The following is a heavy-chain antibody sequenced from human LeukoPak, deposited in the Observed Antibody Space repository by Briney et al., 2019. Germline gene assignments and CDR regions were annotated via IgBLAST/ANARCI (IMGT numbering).Heavy chain of an antibody. CDR2: ISSQGGAT. CDR1: GITLSGFA. Sequence: PGGSLRLSCAASGITLSGFAMHWVRQAPGEGLEYVSPISSQGGATYYGNSVRGRFTVSGDNSKNTLYLQMGRLRVEDMAAYYCARLGGRGIMDVWGKGTTVTVPS. V-gene: IGHV3-64*01. D-gene: IGHD3-16*01. J-gene: IGHJ6*04. CDR3: ARLGGRGIMDV.